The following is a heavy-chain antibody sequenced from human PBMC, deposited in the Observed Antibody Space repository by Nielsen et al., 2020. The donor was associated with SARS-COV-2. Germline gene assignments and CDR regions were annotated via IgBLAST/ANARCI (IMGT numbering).Heavy chain of an antibody. CDR2: IYHSGST. CDR3: ASVHIRGVIPNLPANRYYYYYGMDV. CDR1: GGSISSSNW. J-gene: IGHJ6*02. V-gene: IGHV4-4*02. D-gene: IGHD3-10*01. Sequence: SETLSLTCAVSGGSISSSNWWSWVRQPPGKGLEWIGEIYHSGSTNYNPSLKSRVTISVDKSKNQFSLKLSSVTAADTAVYYCASVHIRGVIPNLPANRYYYYYGMDVWGQGTTVTVSS.